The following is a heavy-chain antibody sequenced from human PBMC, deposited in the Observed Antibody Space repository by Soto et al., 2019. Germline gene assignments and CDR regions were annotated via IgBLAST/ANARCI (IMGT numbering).Heavy chain of an antibody. CDR3: ARGRGGTYDAFDI. D-gene: IGHD1-26*01. J-gene: IGHJ3*02. Sequence: SQTLSLTCTVAGGCISSYFWSWIRQPPGEGLEWIGYIFYSGTTNYSPSLKSRVTMSLGTAKNQFSLNLTSVTAADTSVYYCARGRGGTYDAFDIWGQGTMVTASS. CDR1: GGCISSYF. V-gene: IGHV4-59*01. CDR2: IFYSGTT.